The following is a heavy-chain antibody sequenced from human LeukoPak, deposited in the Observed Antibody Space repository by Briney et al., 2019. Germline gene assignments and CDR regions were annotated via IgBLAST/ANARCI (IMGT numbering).Heavy chain of an antibody. CDR1: GFTFSSYA. Sequence: GGSLRLSCAASGFTFSSYAMHWVRQAPGKGLEYVSAISSNGGSTYYANSVKGRFTISRDNSKNTLYLQMGSLRAEDMAVYYCARAPCKYGSGSYCHSAGAFDIWGQGTMVTVSS. J-gene: IGHJ3*02. CDR3: ARAPCKYGSGSYCHSAGAFDI. D-gene: IGHD3-10*01. V-gene: IGHV3-64*01. CDR2: ISSNGGST.